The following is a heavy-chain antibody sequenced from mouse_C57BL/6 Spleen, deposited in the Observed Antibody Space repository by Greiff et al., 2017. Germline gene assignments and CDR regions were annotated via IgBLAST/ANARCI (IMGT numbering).Heavy chain of an antibody. V-gene: IGHV14-3*01. J-gene: IGHJ4*01. CDR2: IDPANGNT. CDR1: GFNIKNTY. Sequence: VQLKESVAELVRPGASVKLSCTASGFNIKNTYMHWVKQRPEQGLEWIGRIDPANGNTKYAPKFQGKATITADTSSNTAYLQLSSLTSEDTAIYYGALYSNRPYYAMDYWGQGTSVTVSS. CDR3: ALYSNRPYYAMDY. D-gene: IGHD2-5*01.